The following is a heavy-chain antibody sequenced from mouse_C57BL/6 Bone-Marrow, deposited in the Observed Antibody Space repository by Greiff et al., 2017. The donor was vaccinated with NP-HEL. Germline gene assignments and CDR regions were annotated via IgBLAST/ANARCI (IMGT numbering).Heavy chain of an antibody. V-gene: IGHV5-16*01. CDR3: ARVRVTTVVARYFDV. CDR1: GFTFSDYY. J-gene: IGHJ1*03. D-gene: IGHD1-1*01. Sequence: EVKLMESEGGLVQPGSSMKLSCTASGFTFSDYYMAWVRQVPEKGLEWVANINYDGSSTYYLDSLKSRFIISRDNAKNILYLQMSSLKSEDTATYYCARVRVTTVVARYFDVWGTGTTVTVSS. CDR2: INYDGSST.